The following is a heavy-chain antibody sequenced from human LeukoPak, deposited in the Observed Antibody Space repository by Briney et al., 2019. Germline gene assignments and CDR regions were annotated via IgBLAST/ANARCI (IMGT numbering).Heavy chain of an antibody. CDR2: ISYDGSNK. CDR1: GFTFSSYG. CDR3: AKDRSTVTEVNYFDY. V-gene: IGHV3-30*18. D-gene: IGHD4-17*01. J-gene: IGHJ4*02. Sequence: GGSLRLSCAASGFTFSSYGMHWVRQAPGKGLEWVAVISYDGSNKYYADSVKGRFTISRDNFKNTLHLQMNSLRAEDTAVYYCAKDRSTVTEVNYFDYWGQGTLVTVSS.